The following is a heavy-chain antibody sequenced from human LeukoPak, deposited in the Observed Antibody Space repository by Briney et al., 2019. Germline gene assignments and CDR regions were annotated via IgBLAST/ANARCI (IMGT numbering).Heavy chain of an antibody. D-gene: IGHD5-24*01. CDR2: IYHTGST. Sequence: PSETLSLTCAVYGGSFSGYYWSWIRQPAGKGLEWIGYIYHTGSTNYNPSLKSRVTISIDRSEKKFSLRLSSVTAADTAVYYCARVGRMTTINNDIFDIWGLGTKVTVSS. V-gene: IGHV4-59*01. CDR1: GGSFSGYY. CDR3: ARVGRMTTINNDIFDI. J-gene: IGHJ3*02.